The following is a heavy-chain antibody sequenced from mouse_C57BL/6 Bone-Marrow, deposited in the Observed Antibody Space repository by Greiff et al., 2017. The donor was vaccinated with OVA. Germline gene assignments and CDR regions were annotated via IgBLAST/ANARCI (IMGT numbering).Heavy chain of an antibody. CDR1: GYTFTDYY. Sequence: EVKLQQSGPELVKPGASVKISCKASGYTFTDYYMNWVKQSHGKSLEWIGDINPNNGGTSYNQKFKGKATLTVDKSSSTAYMELRSLTSEDSAVYYCARSHDYYAMDYWGQGTSVTVSS. J-gene: IGHJ4*01. CDR3: ARSHDYYAMDY. V-gene: IGHV1-26*01. CDR2: INPNNGGT.